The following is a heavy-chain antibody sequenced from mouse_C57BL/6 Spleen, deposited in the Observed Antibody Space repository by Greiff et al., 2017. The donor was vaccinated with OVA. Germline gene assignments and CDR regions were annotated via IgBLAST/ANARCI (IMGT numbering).Heavy chain of an antibody. CDR1: GYTFTSYW. CDR2: IGPSGSGT. CDR3: ARSYSNYGYYAMDY. J-gene: IGHJ4*01. Sequence: QVQLQQPGAELVKPGASVKLSCEASGYTFTSYWMPWVQQSPERGLEWIGRIGPSGSGTKYNEKFKRRATLTVDKPASTAYMQLSSLTSEDSAVYDGARSYSNYGYYAMDYWGQGTSVTVSS. D-gene: IGHD2-5*01. V-gene: IGHV1-72*01.